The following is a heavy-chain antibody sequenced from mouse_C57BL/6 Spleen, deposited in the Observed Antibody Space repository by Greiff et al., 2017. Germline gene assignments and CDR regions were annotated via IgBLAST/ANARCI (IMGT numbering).Heavy chain of an antibody. V-gene: IGHV1-53*01. Sequence: QVQLQQPGTELVKPGASVKLSCKASGYTFTSYWMHWVKQRPGQGLEWIGNFNPSNGGTNYNEKFKSKAPLTVDKSSSTAYMQRSSLTSEDSAVYYCARSRIYYGSSYYFDYWGQGTTLTVAS. CDR2: FNPSNGGT. D-gene: IGHD1-1*01. CDR1: GYTFTSYW. J-gene: IGHJ2*01. CDR3: ARSRIYYGSSYYFDY.